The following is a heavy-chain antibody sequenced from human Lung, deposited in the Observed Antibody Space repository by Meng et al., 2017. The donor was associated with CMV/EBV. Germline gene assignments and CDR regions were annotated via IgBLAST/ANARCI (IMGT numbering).Heavy chain of an antibody. D-gene: IGHD4-23*01. CDR3: ARDYYGSTDKY. CDR2: ISSSSSYI. J-gene: IGHJ4*02. V-gene: IGHV3-21*01. CDR1: GFTFSTYS. Sequence: GEXXKISCAASGFTFSTYSMNWVRQAPGKGLEWVSSISSSSSYIYYADSVKGRFTISRDNAKNSLYLQMNSLRAEDTAVYYCARDYYGSTDKYWGQGTLVTVSS.